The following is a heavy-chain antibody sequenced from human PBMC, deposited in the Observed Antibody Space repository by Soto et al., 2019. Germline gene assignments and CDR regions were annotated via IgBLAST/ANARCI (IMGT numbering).Heavy chain of an antibody. V-gene: IGHV3-30*18. D-gene: IGHD3-10*01. CDR1: GFTFSSYG. J-gene: IGHJ3*02. CDR2: ISYDGSNK. CDR3: AKDVVLLWFREQKVGDAFDI. Sequence: QVQLVESGGGVVQPGRSLRLSCAASGFTFSSYGMHWVRQAPGKGLEWVAIISYDGSNKYYADSVKGRFTISRDNSKNTLYLQMNSLRAEDTAVYYCAKDVVLLWFREQKVGDAFDIWGQGTMVTVSS.